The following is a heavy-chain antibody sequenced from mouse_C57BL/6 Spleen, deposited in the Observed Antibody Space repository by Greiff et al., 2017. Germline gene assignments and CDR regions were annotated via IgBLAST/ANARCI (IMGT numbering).Heavy chain of an antibody. J-gene: IGHJ3*01. V-gene: IGHV2-6*01. Sequence: QVQLKQSGPGLVAPSQSLSITCTVSGFSLTSYGVDWVRQSPGKGLEWLGVIWGVGSTNYNSALKSRLSISKDNSKSQVFLKMNSLQTDDTAMYYCAISTMAYWGQGTLVTVSA. CDR3: AISTMAY. CDR2: IWGVGST. CDR1: GFSLTSYG. D-gene: IGHD2-1*01.